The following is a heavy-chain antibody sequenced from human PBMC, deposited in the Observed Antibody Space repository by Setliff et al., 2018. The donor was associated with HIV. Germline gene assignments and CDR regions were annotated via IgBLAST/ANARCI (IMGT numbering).Heavy chain of an antibody. CDR2: FDPEDGET. CDR1: GSTLTELS. V-gene: IGHV1-24*01. D-gene: IGHD3-9*01. CDR3: ARGARYYDILTAYITLGYYYYMDV. J-gene: IGHJ6*03. Sequence: GASVKVSCKVSGSTLTELSMHWVRQAPGKGLEWMGSFDPEDGETIYAQKFQGRVTITADESTSTAYMELSSLRSEDTAVYYCARGARYYDILTAYITLGYYYYMDVWGKGTTVTVSS.